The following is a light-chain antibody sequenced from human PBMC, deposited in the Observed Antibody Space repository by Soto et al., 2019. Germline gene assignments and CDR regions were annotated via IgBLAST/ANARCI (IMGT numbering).Light chain of an antibody. V-gene: IGKV1-39*01. CDR2: ATS. Sequence: DIQLTQSPSSLSASVGDRVTITCRASQIISSYLNWYQHKPGVVPKLLIYATSSLQSGVSSRFSGSGSGTEFTLTISSLQPEDFATYSCQQSYTLPLTFGGGTKVETK. J-gene: IGKJ4*02. CDR1: QIISSY. CDR3: QQSYTLPLT.